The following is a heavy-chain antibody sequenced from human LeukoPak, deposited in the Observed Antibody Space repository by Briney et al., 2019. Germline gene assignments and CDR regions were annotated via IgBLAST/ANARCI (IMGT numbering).Heavy chain of an antibody. J-gene: IGHJ4*02. CDR2: INAGNGNT. D-gene: IGHD6-19*01. CDR1: GDTFTSYA. Sequence: ASVKVSCKASGDTFTSYAMHWVRQAPGQRLEWMGWINAGNGNTKYSQKFQGRVTITRDTSASTAYMELSSLRSEDTAVYYCARDQQQWDPPSGFDYWGQGTLVTVSS. V-gene: IGHV1-3*01. CDR3: ARDQQQWDPPSGFDY.